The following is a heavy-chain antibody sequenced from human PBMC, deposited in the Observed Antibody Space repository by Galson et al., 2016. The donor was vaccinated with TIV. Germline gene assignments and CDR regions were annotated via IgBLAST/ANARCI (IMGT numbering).Heavy chain of an antibody. CDR3: AKDWWVTYTDRPFFEF. CDR2: MYIPGNI. V-gene: IGHV4-4*07. J-gene: IGHJ4*02. CDR1: GASITDSY. D-gene: IGHD2-15*01. Sequence: ETLSLTCTVSGASITDSYWSWIRQPAGKGLEWIGRMYIPGNINYNPSLGNRVSMSADTSNNQFSLELSSVTAADTAVYYCAKDWWVTYTDRPFFEFWGQGNLVTVSS.